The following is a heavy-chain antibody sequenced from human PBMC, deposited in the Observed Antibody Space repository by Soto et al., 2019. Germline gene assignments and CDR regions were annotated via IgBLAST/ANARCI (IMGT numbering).Heavy chain of an antibody. CDR3: ARGGGLYGPTDYYYGMDV. V-gene: IGHV4-59*01. Sequence: PSETLSLTGPVSGGSISSYYWSWLRQPPGKGLEWIGYIYYSGSTNYNPSLKSRVTISVDTSKNQFSLKLSSVTAADTAVYYCARGGGLYGPTDYYYGMDVWGQGTTVTVSS. D-gene: IGHD2-8*01. CDR2: IYYSGST. CDR1: GGSISSYY. J-gene: IGHJ6*02.